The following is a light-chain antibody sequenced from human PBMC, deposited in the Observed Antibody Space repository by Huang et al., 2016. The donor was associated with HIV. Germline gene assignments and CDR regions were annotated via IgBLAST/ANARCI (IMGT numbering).Light chain of an antibody. Sequence: EIVMTQSPATLSVSPGGGATLSCRASQNVRSNLAWYQQTPGQAPRLLIYATSTRAPGVPARFSGSGSGTEFTLTISGLQSEDFAVYYCQQYDNWPPGLTFGGGTKVEI. CDR3: QQYDNWPPGLT. CDR1: QNVRSN. J-gene: IGKJ4*01. V-gene: IGKV3D-15*01. CDR2: ATS.